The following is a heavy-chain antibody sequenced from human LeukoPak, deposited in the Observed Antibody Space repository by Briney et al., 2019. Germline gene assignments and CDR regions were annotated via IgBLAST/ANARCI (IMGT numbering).Heavy chain of an antibody. CDR2: IHSDGSST. Sequence: PGRSLRLSCAASGFTFSNYWMHWVRQAPGNGLVWVSRIHSDGSSTIYADSVKGRFTTSRHNAKNTLSLQMNSLRVEDTAVYYCARARIGTANYYYYMDVWGKGTTVAVSS. CDR3: ARARIGTANYYYYMDV. J-gene: IGHJ6*03. D-gene: IGHD1-1*01. CDR1: GFTFSNYW. V-gene: IGHV3-74*01.